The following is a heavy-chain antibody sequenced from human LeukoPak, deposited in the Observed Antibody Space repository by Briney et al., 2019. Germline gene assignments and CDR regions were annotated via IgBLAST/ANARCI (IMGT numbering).Heavy chain of an antibody. CDR3: ARENSGYYFDY. D-gene: IGHD5-12*01. V-gene: IGHV3-30*07. J-gene: IGHJ4*02. Sequence: DSVKGRFTISRDNSKNTLYLQMNSLRAEDTAVYYCARENSGYYFDYWGQGTLVTVSS.